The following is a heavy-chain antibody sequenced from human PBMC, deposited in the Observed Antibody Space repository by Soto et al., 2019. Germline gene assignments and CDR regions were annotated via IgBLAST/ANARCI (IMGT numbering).Heavy chain of an antibody. CDR2: IYYSGST. Sequence: SETLSLTCTVSGGSVSSGAYYWTWIRQRPGKGLEWIGYIYYSGSTYYSPSLKSRLSISLDTSKNQFSLRLSSVTAADTAMYYCARVRLRAVYAFDTWGQGTMVTVSS. CDR1: GGSVSSGAYY. V-gene: IGHV4-31*03. D-gene: IGHD5-12*01. CDR3: ARVRLRAVYAFDT. J-gene: IGHJ3*02.